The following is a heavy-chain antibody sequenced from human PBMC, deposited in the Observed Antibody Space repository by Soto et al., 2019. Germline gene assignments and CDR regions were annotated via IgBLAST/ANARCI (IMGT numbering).Heavy chain of an antibody. J-gene: IGHJ3*02. CDR3: ARAPASGTDGAFDI. CDR1: GGSISSYY. V-gene: IGHV4-59*01. D-gene: IGHD1-1*01. Sequence: SETLSLTCTVSGGSISSYYWSWIRQPPGKGLEWIGYIYYSGSTNYNPSLKSRVTISVDTSKNQFSLKLSSVTAADTAVYYCARAPASGTDGAFDIWGQGTMVTVSS. CDR2: IYYSGST.